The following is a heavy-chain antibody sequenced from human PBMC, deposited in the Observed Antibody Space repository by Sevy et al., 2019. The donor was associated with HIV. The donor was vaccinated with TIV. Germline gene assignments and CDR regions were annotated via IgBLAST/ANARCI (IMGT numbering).Heavy chain of an antibody. J-gene: IGHJ5*02. Sequence: GGSLRLSCAASGFTFDDYGMSWVRQAPGKGLEWVSGINWNGGSTGYADSVKGRFTISRDNAKNSLYLQMNSLRAEDTALYYCARVSPSTYQPLGFNWFDPWGQGTLVTVSS. CDR1: GFTFDDYG. CDR2: INWNGGST. CDR3: ARVSPSTYQPLGFNWFDP. D-gene: IGHD2-2*01. V-gene: IGHV3-20*04.